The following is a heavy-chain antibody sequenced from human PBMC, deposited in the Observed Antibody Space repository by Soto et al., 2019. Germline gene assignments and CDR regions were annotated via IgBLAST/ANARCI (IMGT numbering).Heavy chain of an antibody. CDR2: ISDGGSNK. J-gene: IGHJ4*02. V-gene: IGHV3-30-3*01. Sequence: GGSLRLSCEASEFTFSHHSMHWVRQAPDLGLEWVAFISDGGSNKNYADSVKGRFTISRDNANNTLFLHMSSLRVEDTGVYYCAIYRHRALVVVAASGGLDSWGQGTLGTVS. D-gene: IGHD2-15*01. CDR1: EFTFSHHS. CDR3: AIYRHRALVVVAASGGLDS.